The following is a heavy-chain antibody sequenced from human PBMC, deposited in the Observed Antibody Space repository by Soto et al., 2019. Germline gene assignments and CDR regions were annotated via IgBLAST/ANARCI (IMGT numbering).Heavy chain of an antibody. CDR1: GGIFRSNA. D-gene: IGHD5-18*01. V-gene: IGHV1-69*01. J-gene: IGHJ4*02. CDR2: IIPQFLTP. CDR3: ARDAADTPMVY. Sequence: QVQLVQSGAEVRKPGSSVKVSCKSSGGIFRSNAMSWVRQAPGQGLEWMGAIIPQFLTPYYAQKFQGRVTITADESTSTAYMALNSLRSDVTAVYFCARDAADTPMVYWGQGTLLTVSS.